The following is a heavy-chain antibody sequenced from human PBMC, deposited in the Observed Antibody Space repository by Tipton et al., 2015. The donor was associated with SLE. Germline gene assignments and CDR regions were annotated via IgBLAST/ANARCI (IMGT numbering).Heavy chain of an antibody. V-gene: IGHV3-30*04. CDR3: TAHDAFDI. Sequence: SLRLSCAASGYPVPTFAMHWVRQAPGKGLEWVAGTSYDETVKYFADSVKGRFTISRDESKNTMYLQMNSLRAEDTAVYYCTAHDAFDIWGQGTSVTVSS. J-gene: IGHJ3*02. CDR1: GYPVPTFA. CDR2: TSYDETVK.